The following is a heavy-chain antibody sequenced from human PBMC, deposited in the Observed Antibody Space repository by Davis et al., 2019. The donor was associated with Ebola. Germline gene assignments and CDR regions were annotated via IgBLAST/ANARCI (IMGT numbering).Heavy chain of an antibody. J-gene: IGHJ4*02. CDR1: GFTFSSYW. D-gene: IGHD3-3*01. Sequence: GGSLRLSCAASGFTFSSYWMSWVRQAPGKGLEWVSYISSSGSTIYYADSVKGRFTISRDNAKNSLYLQMNSLRAEDTAVYYCAREGGDDFWSGYNDYWGQGTLVTVSS. CDR3: AREGGDDFWSGYNDY. V-gene: IGHV3-48*04. CDR2: ISSSGSTI.